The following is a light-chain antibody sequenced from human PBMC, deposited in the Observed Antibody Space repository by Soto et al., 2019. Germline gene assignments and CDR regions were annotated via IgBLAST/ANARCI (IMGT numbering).Light chain of an antibody. Sequence: EIVMTQSPATLSVSPGERGTLSCRASQSVSNNLAWYQQKPGQAPRLLIYGASTRATGIPARFSGSGSGTEFTLTISSLQSEDFAVYYCHQYDSWTFGQGTKVDIK. V-gene: IGKV3-15*01. CDR1: QSVSNN. J-gene: IGKJ1*01. CDR3: HQYDSWT. CDR2: GAS.